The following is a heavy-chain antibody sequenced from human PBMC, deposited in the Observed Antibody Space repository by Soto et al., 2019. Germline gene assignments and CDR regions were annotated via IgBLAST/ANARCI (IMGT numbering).Heavy chain of an antibody. CDR2: ISYDGSNK. CDR1: GFTFSSYA. D-gene: IGHD1-26*01. V-gene: IGHV3-30-3*01. J-gene: IGHJ6*02. Sequence: GGSLRLSCAASGFTFSSYAMHWVRQAPGKGLEWVAVISYDGSNKYCADSVKGRFTISRDNSKNTLYLQMNSLRAEDTAVYYCAQEGAGELLVTGMDVWGQGTTVTVSS. CDR3: AQEGAGELLVTGMDV.